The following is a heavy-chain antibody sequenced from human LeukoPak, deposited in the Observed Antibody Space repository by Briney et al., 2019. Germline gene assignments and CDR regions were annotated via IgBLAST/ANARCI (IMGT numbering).Heavy chain of an antibody. CDR3: ARPLYDFWSGYYSTGARDY. Sequence: PSETLSLTCTVSGGSISSSSYYWGWIRQPPGKGLEWIGSIYYSGSTYYNPSLKSRVTISVDTSKNQFSLKLSSVTAADTAVYYCARPLYDFWSGYYSTGARDYWGQGTLVTVSS. CDR2: IYYSGST. CDR1: GGSISSSSYY. J-gene: IGHJ4*02. D-gene: IGHD3-3*01. V-gene: IGHV4-39*01.